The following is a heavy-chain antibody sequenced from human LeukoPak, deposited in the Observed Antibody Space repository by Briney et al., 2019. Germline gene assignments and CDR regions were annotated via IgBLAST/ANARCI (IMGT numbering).Heavy chain of an antibody. D-gene: IGHD3-16*01. CDR3: ARLVLSYGNAFDH. Sequence: SETLSLTCTVSSGSISGSDYYWCWIRQPPGKGLEWIGSINYSGNTYYDSSLKSRVTISVDTSKNHFSLRLSSVTAADTAVYYCARLVLSYGNAFDHWGQGTLVTVSS. J-gene: IGHJ4*02. CDR2: INYSGNT. CDR1: SGSISGSDYY. V-gene: IGHV4-39*02.